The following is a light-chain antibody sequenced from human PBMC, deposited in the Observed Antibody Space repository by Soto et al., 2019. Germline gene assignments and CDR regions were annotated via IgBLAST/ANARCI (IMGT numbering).Light chain of an antibody. J-gene: IGKJ1*01. CDR2: DAS. CDR3: QQYNSYSGT. Sequence: IQVTQSRATLSASIGDRVTVTFRASQSISTWLAWYQHKPGKAPKLLIYDASSLESGVPSRFSGSGSGTEFTLTISSLQPDDFATYYCQQYNSYSGTFGQGTKVDI. V-gene: IGKV1-5*01. CDR1: QSISTW.